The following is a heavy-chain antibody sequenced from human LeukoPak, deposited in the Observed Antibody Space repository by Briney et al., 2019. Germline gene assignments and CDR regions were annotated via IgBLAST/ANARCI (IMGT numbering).Heavy chain of an antibody. CDR2: MNPNSGNT. J-gene: IGHJ4*02. D-gene: IGHD1-26*01. CDR3: ARGPQPLYSGSYWGTDY. Sequence: ASVKVSCKASGYTFTSYDINWVRQATGQGLEWMGWMNPNSGNTGYAQKFQGRVTMTRNTSISTAYMELSSLRSEDTAVYYCARGPQPLYSGSYWGTDYWGQGTLVTVSS. V-gene: IGHV1-8*01. CDR1: GYTFTSYD.